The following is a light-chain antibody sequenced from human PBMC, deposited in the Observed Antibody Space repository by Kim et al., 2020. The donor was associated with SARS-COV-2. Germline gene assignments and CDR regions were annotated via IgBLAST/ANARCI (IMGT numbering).Light chain of an antibody. V-gene: IGLV1-40*01. J-gene: IGLJ3*02. CDR1: SANSGAGYD. Sequence: VPMSCTGSSANSGAGYDVHWYQQLPGTAPNLLIYGNSNRPSGVPYRFSGSKSGTSASLAITGLQAEDEADYYCQSYDGSLSGWVFGGGTQLTVL. CDR3: QSYDGSLSGWV. CDR2: GNS.